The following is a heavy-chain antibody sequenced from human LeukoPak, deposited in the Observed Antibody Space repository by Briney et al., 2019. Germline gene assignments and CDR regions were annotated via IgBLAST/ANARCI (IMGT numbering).Heavy chain of an antibody. Sequence: SETLSLTCTVSGDSRKSYYWSWIRQPPGKGLEWIAYIHDSGSTNYDPSLTSRVTISLDTSNNQFSLRVTSVTAADTAVYYCARSTAADPGAFQYWGQGTLLTVSS. V-gene: IGHV4-59*01. CDR3: ARSTAADPGAFQY. J-gene: IGHJ1*01. D-gene: IGHD6-13*01. CDR2: IHDSGST. CDR1: GDSRKSYY.